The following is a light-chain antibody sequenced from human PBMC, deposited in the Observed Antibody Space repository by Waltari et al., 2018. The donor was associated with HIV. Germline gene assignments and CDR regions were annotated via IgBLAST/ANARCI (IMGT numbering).Light chain of an antibody. CDR3: SSYTNSDILL. J-gene: IGLJ2*01. CDR2: GVN. Sequence: QSALTQPASVSGSPGQSITISCPGANTDIGLYNLVSWSRQHPDKAPQLVIYGVNTRPAGVSERVSGSKSGNTASLTISSLQAEDEADYYCSSYTNSDILLFGGGTKLTVL. V-gene: IGLV2-14*01. CDR1: NTDIGLYNL.